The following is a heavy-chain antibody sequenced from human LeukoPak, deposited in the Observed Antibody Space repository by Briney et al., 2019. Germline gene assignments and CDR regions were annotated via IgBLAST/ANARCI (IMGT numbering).Heavy chain of an antibody. CDR2: INPSGGST. V-gene: IGHV1-46*01. CDR1: GYTFTSYY. J-gene: IGHJ5*02. Sequence: ASVKVSCKASGYTFTSYYIHWVRQAPGQGLEWMGIINPSGGSTNYAQKFQGRVTMTRDTSTSTVYVELSSLRSEDTAVYYCARSGHNPYPGPEAWFDPWGQGTLVTVSS. CDR3: ARSGHNPYPGPEAWFDP. D-gene: IGHD2-2*01.